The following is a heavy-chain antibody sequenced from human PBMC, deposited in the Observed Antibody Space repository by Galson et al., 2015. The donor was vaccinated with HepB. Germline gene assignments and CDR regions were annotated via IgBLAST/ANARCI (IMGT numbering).Heavy chain of an antibody. CDR2: ISGSGGNI. CDR3: AKVNGYYYGGSGYPNWFDP. CDR1: GFTFSSYA. V-gene: IGHV3-23*01. Sequence: SLRLSCAASGFTFSSYAMSWVRQAAGKGLEWVSTISGSGGNIYYADSVKGRFTISRDNSKNTLYLQMNSLRAEDTALYYCAKVNGYYYGGSGYPNWFDPWGQGTLVTVSS. D-gene: IGHD3-22*01. J-gene: IGHJ5*02.